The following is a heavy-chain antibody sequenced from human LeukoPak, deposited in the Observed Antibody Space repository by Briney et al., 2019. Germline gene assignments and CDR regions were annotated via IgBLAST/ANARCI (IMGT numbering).Heavy chain of an antibody. CDR3: AKDLFLYGSSGYFRCPDH. Sequence: GGSLRLSCAASGFTFRSYGIHWVRQAPGKGLEWVAGISYDGSKKDYADSVKGRFSISRDDPKNTVYLQMNSLTTEDTAIYYCAKDLFLYGSSGYFRCPDHWGQGTLVTVSS. CDR2: ISYDGSKK. CDR1: GFTFRSYG. V-gene: IGHV3-30*18. J-gene: IGHJ4*02. D-gene: IGHD3-22*01.